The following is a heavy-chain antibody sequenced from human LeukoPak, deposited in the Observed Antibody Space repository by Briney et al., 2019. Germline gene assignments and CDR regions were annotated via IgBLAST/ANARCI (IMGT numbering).Heavy chain of an antibody. CDR1: GFSFSSYA. CDR2: ISYDGSNK. D-gene: IGHD2-21*02. Sequence: SCAXSGFSFSSYAMHWVRQAPGKGLEWVALISYDGSNKYYADSVKGRFTISRDNSKNTLYLQMNSLRAGDTAVYYCARELVVVTTISGHYWGQGTLVTVSS. J-gene: IGHJ4*02. CDR3: ARELVVVTTISGHY. V-gene: IGHV3-30-3*01.